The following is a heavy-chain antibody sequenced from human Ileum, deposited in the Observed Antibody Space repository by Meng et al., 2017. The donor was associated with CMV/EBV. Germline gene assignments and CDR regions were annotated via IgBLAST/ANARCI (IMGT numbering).Heavy chain of an antibody. D-gene: IGHD1-1*01. J-gene: IGHJ4*02. CDR3: ARGTPNFGFDY. CDR2: IYRDGTT. Sequence: QVQLQESGPRLVKPSGTLSLTCAVSGDSISSNNWWSWVRLSPGEGLEWIGDIYRDGTTNYNPSLKSRVTMSVDKSKNQFSLRLNSLTAADTAVYYCARGTPNFGFDYWGQGTLVTVYS. CDR1: GDSISSNNW. V-gene: IGHV4-4*02.